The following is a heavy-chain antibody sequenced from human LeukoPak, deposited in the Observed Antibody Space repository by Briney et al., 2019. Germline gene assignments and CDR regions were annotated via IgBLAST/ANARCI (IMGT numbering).Heavy chain of an antibody. V-gene: IGHV3-48*03. Sequence: GGSLRLSCAASGFTFSTYEMNWVRQAPGKGLEWVSYISSSGSTIYYADSVKGRFTISRDNAKNSLHLQMNSLSAEDTAVYYCARVKYGSVRAFDIWGQGTMVTVSS. J-gene: IGHJ3*02. CDR2: ISSSGSTI. CDR1: GFTFSTYE. D-gene: IGHD3-10*01. CDR3: ARVKYGSVRAFDI.